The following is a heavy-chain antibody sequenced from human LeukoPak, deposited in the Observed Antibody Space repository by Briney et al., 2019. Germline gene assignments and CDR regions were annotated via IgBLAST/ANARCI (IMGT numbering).Heavy chain of an antibody. Sequence: GGSLRLSCAASGFTFSTYAMHWVRQAPGKGLEYVSAISSNGGSAYYANSVKGRFTISRDNSKNTLYLQMNSLRTEDTAVYYXXXXXXXXXFTRDHYMDVWGKGTTVTMSS. D-gene: IGHD3-3*01. CDR3: XXXXXXXXFTRDHYMDV. CDR1: GFTFSTYA. CDR2: ISSNGGSA. J-gene: IGHJ6*03. V-gene: IGHV3-64*01.